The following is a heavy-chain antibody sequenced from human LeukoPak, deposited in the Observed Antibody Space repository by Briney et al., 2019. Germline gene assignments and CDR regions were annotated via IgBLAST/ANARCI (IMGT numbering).Heavy chain of an antibody. V-gene: IGHV1-69*04. CDR3: ARAEGIAAAGGIYYFDY. D-gene: IGHD6-13*01. CDR2: IIPILGIA. Sequence: SVKVSCKASGSTFSSYAISWVRQAPGQGLEWMGRIIPILGIANYAQKFQGRVTITADKSTSTAYMELSSLRSEDTAVYYCARAEGIAAAGGIYYFDYWGQGTLVTVSS. CDR1: GSTFSSYA. J-gene: IGHJ4*02.